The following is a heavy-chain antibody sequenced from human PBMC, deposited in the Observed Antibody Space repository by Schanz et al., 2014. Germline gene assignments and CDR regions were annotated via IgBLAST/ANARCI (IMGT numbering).Heavy chain of an antibody. CDR2: ITYNGGTI. CDR3: ANNWNLDY. Sequence: VQLVESGGGLVKPGGSLRLSCAASTSIFNHAWMSWVRQAPGKGLEWISYITYNGGTIYYADSVKGRFTMSRDNSKNTLYLQMNSLRAGDAAVYYCANNWNLDYWGQGTLVTVSS. D-gene: IGHD1-20*01. J-gene: IGHJ4*02. V-gene: IGHV3-11*01. CDR1: TSIFNHAW.